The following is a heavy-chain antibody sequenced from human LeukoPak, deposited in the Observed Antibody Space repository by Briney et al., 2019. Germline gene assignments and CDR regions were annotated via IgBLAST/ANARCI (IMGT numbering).Heavy chain of an antibody. V-gene: IGHV3-30*04. CDR1: GFTFSSYA. D-gene: IGHD3-10*01. Sequence: PGGSLRLSCAASGFTFSSYAMHWVRQAPGKGLEWVAVISYDGSNKYYADSVKGRFTISRDNSKNTLYLQMNSLRAEDTAVYYCARDRAWNYYGSGSLSPAWFDPWGQGTLVTVSS. CDR3: ARDRAWNYYGSGSLSPAWFDP. J-gene: IGHJ5*02. CDR2: ISYDGSNK.